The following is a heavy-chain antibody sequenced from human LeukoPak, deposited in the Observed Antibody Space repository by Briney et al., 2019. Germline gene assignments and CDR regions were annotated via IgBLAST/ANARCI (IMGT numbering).Heavy chain of an antibody. J-gene: IGHJ4*02. CDR1: GYTFTGYY. V-gene: IGHV1-2*02. CDR2: INPNSGGT. D-gene: IGHD3-3*01. Sequence: ASVKVSCKASGYTFTGYYMHWVRQAPGQGLEWMGWINPNSGGTNYGQKFQGRVTMTRDTSISTAYMELSRLRSDDTAVYYCARVRFWSGYYLFDYWGQGTLVTVSS. CDR3: ARVRFWSGYYLFDY.